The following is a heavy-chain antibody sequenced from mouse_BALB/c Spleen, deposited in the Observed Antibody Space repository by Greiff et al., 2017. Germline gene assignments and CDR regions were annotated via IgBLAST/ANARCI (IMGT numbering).Heavy chain of an antibody. V-gene: IGHV5-9-1*01. D-gene: IGHD4-1*01. CDR1: GFSFSSYA. CDR2: ISSGGSYT. CDR3: ARDWEEAY. J-gene: IGHJ3*01. Sequence: DVMLVESGGGLVKPGGSLKLSCAASGFSFSSYAMSWVRQTPEKRLEWVATISSGGSYTYYPDSVKGRFTISRDNAKNTLYLQMSSLRSEDTAMYYCARDWEEAYWGQGTLVTVSA.